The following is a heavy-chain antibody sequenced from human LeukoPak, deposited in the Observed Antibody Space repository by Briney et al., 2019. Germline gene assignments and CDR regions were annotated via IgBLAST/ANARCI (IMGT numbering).Heavy chain of an antibody. CDR1: GFAFDDYG. V-gene: IGHV3-20*04. J-gene: IGHJ4*02. Sequence: GGSLRLSCAASGFAFDDYGMSWVRQAPGKGLEWVSGINWNGGSTGYADSVKGRFTISRDNAKNSLYLQMNSLRAEDTALYYCARGGRRSGWNHYFDYWGQGTLVTVSS. CDR3: ARGGRRSGWNHYFDY. CDR2: INWNGGST. D-gene: IGHD6-19*01.